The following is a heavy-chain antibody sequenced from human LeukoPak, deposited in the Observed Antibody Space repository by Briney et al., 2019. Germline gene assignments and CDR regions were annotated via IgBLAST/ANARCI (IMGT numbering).Heavy chain of an antibody. CDR1: GGSISNYY. V-gene: IGHV4-59*01. CDR2: IYYTGNT. Sequence: SSETLSLTCTVSGGSISNYYWNWIRQPPGKGLEWIGYIYYTGNTNYNPSLKSRVTISVDTSKNQFSLKLSSVTAADTAVYYCARDRLQLQSWGQGTLVTVSS. D-gene: IGHD1-1*01. J-gene: IGHJ5*02. CDR3: ARDRLQLQS.